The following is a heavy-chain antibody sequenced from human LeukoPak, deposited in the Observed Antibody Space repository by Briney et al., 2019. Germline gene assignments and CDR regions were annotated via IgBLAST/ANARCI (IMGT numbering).Heavy chain of an antibody. Sequence: PSDTLSLTCSVSGGSMSDSITWGWVRQPPGKGLEWLANIHDDGRTAPNPSLRSRLTISQDRSKNQFSLKVSSVTAADTAFYYCAKVLTAAGLDLWGQGILVTVSS. D-gene: IGHD6-25*01. V-gene: IGHV4/OR15-8*01. CDR3: AKVLTAAGLDL. CDR2: IHDDGRT. J-gene: IGHJ5*02. CDR1: GGSMSDSIT.